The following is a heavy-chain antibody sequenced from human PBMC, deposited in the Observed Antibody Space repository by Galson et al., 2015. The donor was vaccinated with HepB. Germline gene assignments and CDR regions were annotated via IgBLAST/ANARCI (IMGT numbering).Heavy chain of an antibody. J-gene: IGHJ4*02. CDR1: GFTFSDYY. V-gene: IGHV3-11*06. D-gene: IGHD3-10*01. CDR2: ISSSSSYT. Sequence: SLRLSCAASGFTFSDYYMSWIRQAPGKGLEWVSYISSSSSYTNYADSVKGRFTISRDNAKNSLYLQMNSLRAEDTAVYYCARTEYGSGSYLRYWGQGTLVTVSS. CDR3: ARTEYGSGSYLRY.